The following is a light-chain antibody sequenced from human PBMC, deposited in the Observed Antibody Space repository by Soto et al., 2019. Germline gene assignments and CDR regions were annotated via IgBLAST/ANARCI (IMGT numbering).Light chain of an antibody. J-gene: IGKJ1*01. CDR2: SAS. CDR1: QGISSY. CDR3: QQYYSYPRT. V-gene: IGKV1-8*01. Sequence: AIRMTQSPSSLSASTGDRVTLTCRASQGISSYLAWYQQKPGKAPKLLIYSASTLESGVPSRFSGSGSGTDFTLTISCLQPEDFATYYCQQYYSYPRTFGQGTKVEIK.